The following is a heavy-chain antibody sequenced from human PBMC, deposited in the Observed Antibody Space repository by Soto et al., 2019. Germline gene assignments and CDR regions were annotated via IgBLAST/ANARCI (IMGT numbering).Heavy chain of an antibody. CDR2: ISSSGSTI. V-gene: IGHV3-11*01. D-gene: IGHD3-3*01. CDR3: ATNADYDFWSGDYYFDY. Sequence: PGGSLRLSCAASGFTFSDYYMSWIRQAPGKGLEWVSYISSSGSTIYYADSVKGRFTISRDNAKNSLYLQMNSLRAEDTAVYYCATNADYDFWSGDYYFDYWGQGTLVTVSS. J-gene: IGHJ4*02. CDR1: GFTFSDYY.